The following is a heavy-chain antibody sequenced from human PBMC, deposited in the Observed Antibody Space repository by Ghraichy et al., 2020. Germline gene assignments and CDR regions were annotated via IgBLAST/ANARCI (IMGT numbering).Heavy chain of an antibody. D-gene: IGHD4-17*01. J-gene: IGHJ6*02. CDR1: GFTFSSYS. Sequence: GGSLRLSCAASGFTFSSYSMNWVRQAPGKGLEWVSYISSSSTIYYADSVKGRFTISRDNAKNSLYLQMNSLRDEDTAVYYCAGWVSYGDRCMLGINGMDVWGQGTPVTVSS. CDR3: AGWVSYGDRCMLGINGMDV. V-gene: IGHV3-48*02. CDR2: ISSSSTI.